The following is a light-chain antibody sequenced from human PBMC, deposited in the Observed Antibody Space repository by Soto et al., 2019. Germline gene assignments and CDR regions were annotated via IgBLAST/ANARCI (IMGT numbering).Light chain of an antibody. Sequence: EIVLTQSPGTLSLSPGERATLSCRASQSVSSSYLAWYQQKPGQAPRLLIYGASSRATGIPDRFSGSGSGTYFTFTISRLEPEDFAVYYCQQYGSSPTFGQGTKVEIK. V-gene: IGKV3-20*01. J-gene: IGKJ1*01. CDR1: QSVSSSY. CDR2: GAS. CDR3: QQYGSSPT.